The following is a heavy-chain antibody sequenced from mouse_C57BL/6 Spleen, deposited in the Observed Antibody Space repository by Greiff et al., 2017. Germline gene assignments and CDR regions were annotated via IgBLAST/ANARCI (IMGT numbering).Heavy chain of an antibody. CDR1: GYAFSSSW. J-gene: IGHJ2*01. Sequence: VQLQQSGPELVKPGASVKISCKASGYAFSSSWMNWVKQRPGKGLEWIGRIYPGDGDTNYNGKFKGKATLTADKSSSTAYMQLSSLTSEDSAVYFCAREELGLGYWGQGTTLTVSS. CDR2: IYPGDGDT. V-gene: IGHV1-82*01. D-gene: IGHD4-1*01. CDR3: AREELGLGY.